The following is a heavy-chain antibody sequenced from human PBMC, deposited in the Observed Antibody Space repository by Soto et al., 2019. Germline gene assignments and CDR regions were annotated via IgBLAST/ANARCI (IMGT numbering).Heavy chain of an antibody. V-gene: IGHV4-59*01. CDR1: GDSISSYS. J-gene: IGHJ3*02. CDR2: IYSSGRS. CDR3: AREGYCSSTSCAWDGFDI. Sequence: SETLSLTCTVSGDSISSYSWSWIRQPPGKGLEWIGYIYSSGRSSYNPSLKSRVTISVATSENQFSLKLTSLTAADTAVYYCAREGYCSSTSCAWDGFDIWGEGTMVTVSS. D-gene: IGHD2-2*01.